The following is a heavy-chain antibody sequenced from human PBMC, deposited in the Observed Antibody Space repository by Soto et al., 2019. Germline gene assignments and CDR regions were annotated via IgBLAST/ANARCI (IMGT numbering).Heavy chain of an antibody. CDR1: GFTFSTYS. Sequence: EVQLVESGGGLVQPGGSLRLSCAASGFTFSTYSMNWVRQAPGKGLEWVSYISNTGGTRYYADSVKGRITISRDNATNSMYLQLTSLRQEDTAVYYCARDSSAAARRGGMDVWGQGITVTVSS. D-gene: IGHD6-6*01. CDR3: ARDSSAAARRGGMDV. J-gene: IGHJ6*02. CDR2: ISNTGGTR. V-gene: IGHV3-48*02.